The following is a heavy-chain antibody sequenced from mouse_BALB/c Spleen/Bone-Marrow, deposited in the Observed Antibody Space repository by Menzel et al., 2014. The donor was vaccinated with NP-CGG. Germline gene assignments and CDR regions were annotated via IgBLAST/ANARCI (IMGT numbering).Heavy chain of an antibody. CDR1: GFNIKDTY. J-gene: IGHJ1*01. D-gene: IGHD2-2*01. CDR3: ARVNPWYFDV. V-gene: IGHV14-3*02. Sequence: EVQLHQSGAELVKPGASVKLSCTASGFNIKDTYIHWVMQRPEQGLAWIGRIDPASGDTKFDPKFQGKATITADTSSNTAYLQVTSLTSEDTAVYYCARVNPWYFDVWGAGTTVTVSS. CDR2: IDPASGDT.